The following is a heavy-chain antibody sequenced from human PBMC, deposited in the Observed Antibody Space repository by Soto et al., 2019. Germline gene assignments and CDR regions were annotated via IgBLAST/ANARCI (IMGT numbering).Heavy chain of an antibody. Sequence: GGSLRLSCAASGFTFSSYAMHWVRQAPGKGLEWVAVISYDGSNKYYADSVKGRFTISRDNSKNTLYLQMNSLRAEDTAVYYCARADIVVVQAANYYYGMDVWGQGTTVTVSS. CDR3: ARADIVVVQAANYYYGMDV. D-gene: IGHD2-2*01. J-gene: IGHJ6*02. V-gene: IGHV3-30-3*01. CDR1: GFTFSSYA. CDR2: ISYDGSNK.